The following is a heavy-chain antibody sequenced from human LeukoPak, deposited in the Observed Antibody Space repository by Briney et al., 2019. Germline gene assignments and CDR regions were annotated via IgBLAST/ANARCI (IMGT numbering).Heavy chain of an antibody. CDR2: IYYSGST. Sequence: SETLSLTCTVSGGSISSGGYYWSWIRQPPGKGLEWIGYIYYSGSTNYNPSLKSRVTISVDTSKNQFSLKLSSVTAADTAVYYCARAFPEGPYSNPRHFDYWGQGTLVTVSS. CDR3: ARAFPEGPYSNPRHFDY. V-gene: IGHV4-61*08. CDR1: GGSISSGGYY. J-gene: IGHJ4*02. D-gene: IGHD4-11*01.